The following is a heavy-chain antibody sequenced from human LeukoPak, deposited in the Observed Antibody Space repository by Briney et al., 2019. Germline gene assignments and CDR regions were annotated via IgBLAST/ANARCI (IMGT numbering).Heavy chain of an antibody. D-gene: IGHD6-19*01. CDR1: GFTFSSYA. V-gene: IGHV3-23*01. J-gene: IGHJ4*02. Sequence: GGSLRLSCAASGFTFSSYAMSWVRQAPGKGLEWASAISGSGGSTYYADSVKGRFTISRDNSKNTLYLQMNSLRAEDTAVYYCAKSPGYSSGWYDYWGQGTLVTVSS. CDR3: AKSPGYSSGWYDY. CDR2: ISGSGGST.